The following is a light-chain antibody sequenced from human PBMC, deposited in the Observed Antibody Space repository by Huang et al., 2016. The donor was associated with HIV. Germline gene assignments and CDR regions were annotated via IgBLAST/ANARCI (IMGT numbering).Light chain of an antibody. V-gene: IGKV3-11*01. CDR3: QQRNNWPRT. CDR1: QSVSSY. CDR2: DAS. Sequence: EIVLTQSPATLSLSPGERATLSCRASQSVSSYLAWYQHEPGQAPRLLIYDASNRATGIPARFSGSGSGTDFTLTISSLEPEDFAVYHCQQRNNWPRTFGQGTKVEIK. J-gene: IGKJ1*01.